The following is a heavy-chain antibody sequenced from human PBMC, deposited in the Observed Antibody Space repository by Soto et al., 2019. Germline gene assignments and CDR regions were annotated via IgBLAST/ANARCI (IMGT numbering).Heavy chain of an antibody. CDR1: GFSFSNSH. V-gene: IGHV3-21*01. Sequence: GGSLRLSCAASGFSFSNSHMNWVRQVPGKGLEWVSYIIYADSVRGRFTISRDDANDLLFLQMHSLRAEDSAVYYCARGETTGSTPGFDIWGQGTMVTVSS. CDR2: II. CDR3: ARGETTGSTPGFDI. J-gene: IGHJ3*02. D-gene: IGHD1-1*01.